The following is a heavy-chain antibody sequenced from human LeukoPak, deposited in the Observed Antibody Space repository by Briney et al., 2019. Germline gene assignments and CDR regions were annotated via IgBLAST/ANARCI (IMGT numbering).Heavy chain of an antibody. CDR3: ATGGAFATNYYYTMDV. CDR2: IPNSENN. CDR1: GDSIKSYY. J-gene: IGHJ6*02. D-gene: IGHD3-16*01. Sequence: SETLSLTCNVSGDSIKSYYWSWIRQPPGKGLEWVGYIPNSENNNYNPSLGGRVTMSVDTSKNRFALKLSSVTAADTAVYYCATGGAFATNYYYTMDVWGQGTTVTVSS. V-gene: IGHV4-59*01.